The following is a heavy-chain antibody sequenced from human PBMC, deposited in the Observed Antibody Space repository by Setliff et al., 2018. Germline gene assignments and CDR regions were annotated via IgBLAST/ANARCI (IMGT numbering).Heavy chain of an antibody. CDR3: ARDGGQGRTFEV. D-gene: IGHD3-10*01. J-gene: IGHJ4*02. V-gene: IGHV3-48*03. Sequence: SGGSLRLSCAASGFTFSNYEMNWVRQAPGKGLEWVSYINSGGSLIYYADSVKGRFTISRDNAKSSLYLQMNSLRAEDTAVYYCARDGGQGRTFEVWGQGTLVTVSS. CDR2: INSGGSLI. CDR1: GFTFSNYE.